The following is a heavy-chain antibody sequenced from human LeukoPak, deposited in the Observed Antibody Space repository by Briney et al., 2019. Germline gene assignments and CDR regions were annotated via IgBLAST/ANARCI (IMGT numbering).Heavy chain of an antibody. V-gene: IGHV3-66*02. Sequence: GGSLRLSCAASGFTVSSNYMSWVRQAPGKGLEWVSVIYSGGNTYYADSVKGRFTISRDNSKNTLYLQMYSLRAEDTAVYYCAKDSRMMVVFTTGKGTEFDYWGQGALVTVSS. CDR1: GFTVSSNY. CDR2: IYSGGNT. CDR3: AKDSRMMVVFTTGKGTEFDY. D-gene: IGHD3-22*01. J-gene: IGHJ4*02.